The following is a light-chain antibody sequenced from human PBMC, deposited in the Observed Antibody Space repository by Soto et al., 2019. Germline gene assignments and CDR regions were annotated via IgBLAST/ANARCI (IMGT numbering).Light chain of an antibody. CDR2: EVT. V-gene: IGLV2-14*01. CDR1: SGDIGSYNR. Sequence: LTQPASVSGSPGQLITISCTGTSGDIGSYNRVSWYQQHPGKAPKLIIYEVTDRPSGVSNRFSGSKSGNTASLTISGLQAEDEAEYYCSSYTNINTRACVFGTGTKVTVL. CDR3: SSYTNINTRACV. J-gene: IGLJ1*01.